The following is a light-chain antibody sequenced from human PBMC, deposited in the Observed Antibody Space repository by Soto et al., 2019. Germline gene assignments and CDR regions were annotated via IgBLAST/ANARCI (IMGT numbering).Light chain of an antibody. V-gene: IGLV1-40*01. CDR3: QSYDNSLSGVL. J-gene: IGLJ2*01. CDR1: SSNIGAGYD. Sequence: QSVLTQPPSVSGAPGQRVNISCTGSSSNIGAGYDVQWYQQLPGTAPKLLMYGHNNRPSGVPDRFSGSKSGTSASLAITGLQAEDEADYYCQSYDNSLSGVLFGGGTKLTVL. CDR2: GHN.